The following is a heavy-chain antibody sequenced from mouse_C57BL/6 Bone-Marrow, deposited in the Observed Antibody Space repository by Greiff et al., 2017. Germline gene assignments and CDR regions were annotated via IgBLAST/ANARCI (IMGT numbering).Heavy chain of an antibody. CDR3: AREKDIRPY. V-gene: IGHV3-6*01. CDR2: ISYDGSN. Sequence: EVKLQESGPGLVKPSQSLSLTCSVTGYSITSGYYWNWIRQFPGNKLEWMGYISYDGSNNYNPSLKNRISIARDTSKNQFFLKLNSVTTEDTATYYCAREKDIRPYWGQGTLVTVSA. CDR1: GYSITSGYY. J-gene: IGHJ3*01. D-gene: IGHD1-2*01.